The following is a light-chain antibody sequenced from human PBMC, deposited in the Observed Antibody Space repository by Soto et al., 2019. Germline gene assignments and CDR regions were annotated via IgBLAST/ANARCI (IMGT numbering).Light chain of an antibody. V-gene: IGLV2-11*01. CDR3: CSYAGRLTWV. Sequence: QSVLTQPRSVSGSPAQSVTISCTGTSSDFGGFDRVSWYQQHPGKAPRLIIYDFTRRPSGVPDRFSASKSDNTASLTISGLQSEDEADYYCCSYAGRLTWVFGGGTKLTVL. J-gene: IGLJ2*01. CDR2: DFT. CDR1: SSDFGGFDR.